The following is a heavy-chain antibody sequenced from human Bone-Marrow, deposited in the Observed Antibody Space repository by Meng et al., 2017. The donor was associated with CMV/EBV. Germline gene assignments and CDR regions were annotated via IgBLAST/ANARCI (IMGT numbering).Heavy chain of an antibody. V-gene: IGHV1-18*01. CDR2: ISAYNGNT. CDR3: ARAPPYYYGSGSAVF. CDR1: GYTFTSYG. J-gene: IGHJ4*02. Sequence: ASVKVSCKASGYTFTSYGISWVRQAPGQGLEWMGWISAYNGNTNYAQKLQGRVTMTTDTSTSTAYMELRSLRSDDTAVYYCARAPPYYYGSGSAVFWGQGTRVTVSS. D-gene: IGHD3-10*01.